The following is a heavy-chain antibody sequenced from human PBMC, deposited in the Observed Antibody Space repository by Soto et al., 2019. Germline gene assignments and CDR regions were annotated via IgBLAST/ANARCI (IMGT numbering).Heavy chain of an antibody. Sequence: QVHLVQSGAEVKKPGASVKVSCKGSGYAFTTYGITWVRQAPRQELEWMGWISAQNGNTNYAQKLQGRVTVTRDTSTSTAYMELRSLRSDDTAVYYCARGRYGDYWGQGALVTVSS. V-gene: IGHV1-18*01. CDR3: ARGRYGDY. CDR2: ISAQNGNT. J-gene: IGHJ4*02. CDR1: GYAFTTYG. D-gene: IGHD1-1*01.